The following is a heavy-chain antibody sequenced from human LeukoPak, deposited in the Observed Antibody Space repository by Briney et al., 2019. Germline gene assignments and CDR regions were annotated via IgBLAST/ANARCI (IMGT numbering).Heavy chain of an antibody. D-gene: IGHD1-7*01. J-gene: IGHJ6*03. CDR3: ARGSWITGTTSYYYHMDV. V-gene: IGHV1-8*01. CDR1: GYTFINYD. CDR2: MNPNNCRT. Sequence: ASVKVSCEASGYTFINYDINWVRQATGQGLEWMGWMNPNNCRTGYAQKFQGRVTITRNSSISTAYMELNTLTSDDTAVYYCARGSWITGTTSYYYHMDVWGKGTTVTVSS.